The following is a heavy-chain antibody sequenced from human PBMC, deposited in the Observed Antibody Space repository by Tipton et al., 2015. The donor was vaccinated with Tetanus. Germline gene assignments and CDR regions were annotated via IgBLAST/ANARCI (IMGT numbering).Heavy chain of an antibody. CDR1: GVSISSYY. CDR2: IYYSGST. J-gene: IGHJ5*02. Sequence: TLSLTCSVSGVSISSYYWTWIRQPPGKGLEWIGYIYYSGSTNYNPSLKSRVTISVDTSKNQFSLKLSSVTAADTAVYYCARGRPGFDPWGQGTLVTVSS. CDR3: ARGRPGFDP. D-gene: IGHD6-6*01. V-gene: IGHV4-59*01.